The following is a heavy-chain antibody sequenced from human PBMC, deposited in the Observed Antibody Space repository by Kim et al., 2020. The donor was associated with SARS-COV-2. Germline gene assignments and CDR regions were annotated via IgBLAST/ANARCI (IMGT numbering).Heavy chain of an antibody. Sequence: GGSLRLSCAASGFTFSRNWMHWVRQAPGKGLVWVSRTNEDGSITNHADYVKGRFTISRDNAKNTLYLQMNNHRAEDTAVYYCVRDLCGRQDIWGQGTMVTVAS. J-gene: IGHJ3*02. CDR1: GFTFSRNW. D-gene: IGHD3-16*01. CDR3: VRDLCGRQDI. V-gene: IGHV3-74*01. CDR2: TNEDGSIT.